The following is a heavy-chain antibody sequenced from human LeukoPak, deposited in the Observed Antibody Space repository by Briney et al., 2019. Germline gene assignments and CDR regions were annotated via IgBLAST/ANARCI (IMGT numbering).Heavy chain of an antibody. V-gene: IGHV1-2*02. D-gene: IGHD1-26*01. CDR1: GYTFTAYY. Sequence: ASVNVSCKASGYTFTAYYIHWVRQAPGQGLEWMAWINPDNGGTNYTQKFQGRVTMTRDTSISTVYMELSRLRSDDTAVYYCARSGNFDYWGQGTLVTVSS. J-gene: IGHJ4*02. CDR2: INPDNGGT. CDR3: ARSGNFDY.